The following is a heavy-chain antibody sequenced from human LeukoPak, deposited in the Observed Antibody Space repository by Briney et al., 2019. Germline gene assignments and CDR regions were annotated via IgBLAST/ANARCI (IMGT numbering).Heavy chain of an antibody. CDR2: IIPIFGRA. J-gene: IGHJ4*02. Sequence: SVKLSCEASGGTFSSYAISWVRQAPGQGLEWMGGIIPIFGRANYAQKFQGRVTITADESTNTAYMELSRLRSEDTAAYYCARVGQGFDYWGQGTLVTVSS. CDR1: GGTFSSYA. V-gene: IGHV1-69*13. CDR3: ARVGQGFDY.